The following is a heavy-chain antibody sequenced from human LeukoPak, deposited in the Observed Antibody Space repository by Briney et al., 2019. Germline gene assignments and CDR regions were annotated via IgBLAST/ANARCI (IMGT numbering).Heavy chain of an antibody. CDR2: IYHSGST. V-gene: IGHV4-38-2*02. CDR3: ARGPNILTGYHYYYYYYMDV. Sequence: SETLSLTCTVSGYSISSGYYWGWIRQPPGQGLEWIGSIYHSGSTYYNPSLKSRVTISVDTSKNQFSLKLSSVTAADTAVYYCARGPNILTGYHYYYYYYMDVWGKGTTVTVSS. J-gene: IGHJ6*03. CDR1: GYSISSGYY. D-gene: IGHD3-9*01.